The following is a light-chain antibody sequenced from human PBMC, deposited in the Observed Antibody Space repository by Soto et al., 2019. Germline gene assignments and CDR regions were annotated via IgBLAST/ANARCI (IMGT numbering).Light chain of an antibody. CDR3: QQYNNWPRT. J-gene: IGKJ1*01. CDR1: ERISSN. Sequence: EIVMTQSPVTLSVSPGESATLSCRASERISSNLAWYQQKPGQAPRLLIYGASTRATGIPARFSGSGSGTEFTLTISSLQSEDFAVYYCQQYNNWPRTFGQGTKVDIK. V-gene: IGKV3-15*01. CDR2: GAS.